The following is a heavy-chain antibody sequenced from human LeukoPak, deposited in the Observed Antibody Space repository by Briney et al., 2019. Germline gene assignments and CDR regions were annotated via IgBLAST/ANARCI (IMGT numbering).Heavy chain of an antibody. V-gene: IGHV3-23*01. J-gene: IGHJ6*02. CDR3: AKKQGGIIVATTLHYYYGMDV. CDR2: ISGSGGST. CDR1: GFTFSSYA. Sequence: GGSLRLSCAASGFTFSSYAMSWVRLAPGKGLEWVSAISGSGGSTYYADSVKGRFTISRDNSKNTLYLQMNSLRAEDTAVYYCAKKQGGIIVATTLHYYYGMDVWGQGTTVTVSS. D-gene: IGHD5-12*01.